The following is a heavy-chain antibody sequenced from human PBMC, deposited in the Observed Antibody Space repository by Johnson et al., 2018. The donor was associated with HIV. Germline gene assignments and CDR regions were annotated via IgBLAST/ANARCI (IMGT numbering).Heavy chain of an antibody. V-gene: IGHV3-23*04. CDR3: ARDAPDSGSYHAFDI. J-gene: IGHJ3*02. Sequence: VQLVESGGGFVQPGGSLRLSCAASGFSFKNYAMTWVRQAPGKGLEWVSGISARGDNTYYVDSVKGRFTISRDNSKNTLYLQMNSLIAEDTAVYYCARDAPDSGSYHAFDIWGQGTMVTVSS. CDR1: GFSFKNYA. D-gene: IGHD1-26*01. CDR2: ISARGDNT.